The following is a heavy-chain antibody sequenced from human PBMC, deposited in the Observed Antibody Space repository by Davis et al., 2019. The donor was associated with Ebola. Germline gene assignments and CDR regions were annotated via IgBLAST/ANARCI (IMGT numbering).Heavy chain of an antibody. CDR3: AKGRLIAVAGKAELVY. D-gene: IGHD6-19*01. J-gene: IGHJ4*02. V-gene: IGHV3-21*04. Sequence: GGSLRLSCAASGLTFSSYSMNWVRQAPGKGLEWVSSISSSSYYIYYADSLKGRFTISRDNSRNTQYLQMNSLRIEDTAVYYCAKGRLIAVAGKAELVYWGQGTLVTVSS. CDR1: GLTFSSYS. CDR2: ISSSSYYI.